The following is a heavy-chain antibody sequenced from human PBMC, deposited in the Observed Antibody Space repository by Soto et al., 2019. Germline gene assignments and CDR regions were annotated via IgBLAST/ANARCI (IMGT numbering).Heavy chain of an antibody. Sequence: ASVKVSCKVSGYTLTELSMHWVRRAPGKGLEWMGGFDPEDGETIYAQKFQGRVTMTEDTSTDTAYMELSSLRSEDTAVYYCATHPPDFWSGSPPGYWGQGTLVTVSS. CDR1: GYTLTELS. J-gene: IGHJ4*02. V-gene: IGHV1-24*01. D-gene: IGHD3-3*01. CDR2: FDPEDGET. CDR3: ATHPPDFWSGSPPGY.